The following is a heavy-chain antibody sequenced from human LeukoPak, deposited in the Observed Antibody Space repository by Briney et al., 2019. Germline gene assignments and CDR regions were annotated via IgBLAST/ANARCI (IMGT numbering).Heavy chain of an antibody. CDR1: GYTFTGHY. CDR2: INPNSGGA. Sequence: ASVKVSCKASGYTFTGHYMHWVRQAPGQGLEWVGWINPNSGGANYAQSFQGRVTMTRDTSISTAYMELYSLRSDDTAVYYCFGSGSGGFDIWGQGTMVTVSP. D-gene: IGHD3-10*01. CDR3: FGSGSGGFDI. J-gene: IGHJ3*02. V-gene: IGHV1-2*02.